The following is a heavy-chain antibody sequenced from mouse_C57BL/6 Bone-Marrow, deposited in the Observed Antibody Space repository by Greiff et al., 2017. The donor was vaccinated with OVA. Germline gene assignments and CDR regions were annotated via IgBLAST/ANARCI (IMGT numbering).Heavy chain of an antibody. V-gene: IGHV2-9-1*01. CDR3: ARKSYYYGSSYLYWYFDV. J-gene: IGHJ1*03. CDR1: GFSLTSYA. Sequence: VQLVESGPGLVAPSQSLSITCTVSGFSLTSYAISWVRQPPGKGLEWLGVIWTGGGTNYNSALKSRLSISKDNSKSQVFLKMNSLQTDNTARYYCARKSYYYGSSYLYWYFDVWGTGTTVTVSS. D-gene: IGHD1-1*01. CDR2: IWTGGGT.